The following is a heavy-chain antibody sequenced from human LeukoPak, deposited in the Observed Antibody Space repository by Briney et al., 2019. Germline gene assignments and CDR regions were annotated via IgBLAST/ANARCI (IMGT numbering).Heavy chain of an antibody. CDR2: IWYDGSNK. CDR3: ATYYYDSSGYYN. CDR1: GFTFSSYG. Sequence: GGSLRLSCAASGFTFSSYGMHWVRQAPGKGLEWVAVIWYDGSNKYYADSVKGRFTISRDNAKNSLYLQMNSLRAEDTAVYYCATYYYDSSGYYNWGQGTLVTVSS. V-gene: IGHV3-33*03. D-gene: IGHD3-22*01. J-gene: IGHJ4*02.